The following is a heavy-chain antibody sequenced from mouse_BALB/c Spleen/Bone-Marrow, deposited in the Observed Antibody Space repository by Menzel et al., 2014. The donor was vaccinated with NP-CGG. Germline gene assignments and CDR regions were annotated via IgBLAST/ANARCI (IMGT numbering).Heavy chain of an antibody. V-gene: IGHV14-3*02. CDR3: ARDDYDDYYAMDY. J-gene: IGHJ4*01. CDR1: GFNIKDTY. D-gene: IGHD2-4*01. CDR2: TDPANGNT. Sequence: VQLQQSGAELVKPGASVKLSCTASGFNIKDTYMHWVKQRPEQGLEWIGRTDPANGNTKYDPKFQDKATITTDTSSNSAYLKISSLAYEDTAVYYSARDDYDDYYAMDYWGQGTSVTVSS.